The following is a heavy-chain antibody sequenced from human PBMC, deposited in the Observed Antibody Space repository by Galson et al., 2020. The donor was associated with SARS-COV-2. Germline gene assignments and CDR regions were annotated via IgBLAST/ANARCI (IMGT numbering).Heavy chain of an antibody. CDR1: GFTFSSYS. V-gene: IGHV3-48*02. CDR2: ISSSSSTI. J-gene: IGHJ6*02. D-gene: IGHD3-3*01. Sequence: TGGSLRLSCAASGFTFSSYSMNWVRQAPGKGLEWVSYISSSSSTIYYADSVTGRFTIPRDKAKNSLYLQMNSLRDEDTAVYYCARTYYDFWIGYSHSYYYYYGMDVWGQGTTVTVSS. CDR3: ARTYYDFWIGYSHSYYYYYGMDV.